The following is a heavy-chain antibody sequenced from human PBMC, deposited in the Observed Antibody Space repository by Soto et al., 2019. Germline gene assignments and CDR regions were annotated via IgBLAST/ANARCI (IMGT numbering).Heavy chain of an antibody. D-gene: IGHD3-10*01. CDR2: IIPIFGTA. J-gene: IGHJ6*02. V-gene: IGHV1-69*13. CDR1: GGTFSSYA. CDR3: ARGVPNVKRYYYGSGSQKYYYYGMDV. Sequence: ASVKVSCKASGGTFSSYAISWVRQAPGQGLEWMGGIIPIFGTANYAQKFQGRVTITADESTSTAYMELSSLRSEDTAVYYCARGVPNVKRYYYGSGSQKYYYYGMDVWGQGTTVTVS.